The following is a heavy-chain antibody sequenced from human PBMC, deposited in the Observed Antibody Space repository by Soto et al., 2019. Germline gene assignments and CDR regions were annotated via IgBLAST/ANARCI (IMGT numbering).Heavy chain of an antibody. J-gene: IGHJ4*02. CDR1: GLTFVSYA. D-gene: IGHD3-16*01. CDR2: ISGSGDTT. CDR3: AKDYRGPSISPGDEGYFDY. Sequence: GGSLRLSCAASGLTFVSYAMSWVRQAPGKGLEWVSAISGSGDTTYYADSVKGRFTISRDNSKKTMYLQMNSLRVEDTAVYYCAKDYRGPSISPGDEGYFDYWGQGTLVPVPS. V-gene: IGHV3-23*01.